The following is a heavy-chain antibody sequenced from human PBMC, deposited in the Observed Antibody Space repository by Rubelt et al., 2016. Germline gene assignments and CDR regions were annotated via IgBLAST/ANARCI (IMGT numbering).Heavy chain of an antibody. CDR3: ARHVGQWLPI. CDR1: GNNFPRHY. J-gene: IGHJ4*02. D-gene: IGHD6-19*01. CDR2: IDHSDSYI. Sequence: EDQLVQSGAEVKEPGESLRISCQDSGNNFPRHYISWVRQMPGKGLEWMGRIDHSDSYITYSPPCHCHVTVSVDKSISTAFLQWDCLKASATAVYYGARHVGQWLPIWGQGTLVTVSS. V-gene: IGHV5-10-1*01.